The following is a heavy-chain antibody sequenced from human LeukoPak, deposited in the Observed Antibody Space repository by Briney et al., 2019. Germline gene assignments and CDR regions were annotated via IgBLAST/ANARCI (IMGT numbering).Heavy chain of an antibody. D-gene: IGHD1-1*01. Sequence: ASVKVSCKASGYTFTSYGINWVRQAPGQGLEWMGWISAYNGNTKYVQKLQGRVTMTRDTSISTAYMELSRLRSDDTAVYYCARGSEPFGNWNDDFSPDFDYWGQGTLVTVSS. CDR1: GYTFTSYG. V-gene: IGHV1-18*01. CDR3: ARGSEPFGNWNDDFSPDFDY. J-gene: IGHJ4*02. CDR2: ISAYNGNT.